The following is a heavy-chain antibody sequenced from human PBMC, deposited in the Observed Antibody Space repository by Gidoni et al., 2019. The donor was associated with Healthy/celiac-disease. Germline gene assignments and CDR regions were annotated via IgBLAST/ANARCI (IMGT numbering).Heavy chain of an antibody. CDR1: GFHFSSYG. Sequence: QVQLVESGGGVVQPGRSLRLSCAASGFHFSSYGMHWVRQAPGKGLEWVAVIWYDGSNKYYADSVKGRFTISRDNSKNTLYLQMNSLRAEDTAVYYCARGGEWELLRVDYWGQGTLVTVSS. CDR2: IWYDGSNK. CDR3: ARGGEWELLRVDY. V-gene: IGHV3-33*01. D-gene: IGHD1-26*01. J-gene: IGHJ4*02.